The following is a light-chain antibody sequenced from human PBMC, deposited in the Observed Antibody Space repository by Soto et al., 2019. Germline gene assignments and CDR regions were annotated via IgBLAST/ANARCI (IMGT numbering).Light chain of an antibody. J-gene: IGKJ5*01. V-gene: IGKV3-11*01. CDR1: QSVSSL. Sequence: IVLTQSPATLSLWPGETAILSCRASQSVSSLLSWSQQNPGQAPRLLIYDAPSRAPGVPPRFRGSGSGTDFSLAICSLGPEDFAEYYCQQRCSWITFGLGTRLE. CDR3: QQRCSWIT. CDR2: DAP.